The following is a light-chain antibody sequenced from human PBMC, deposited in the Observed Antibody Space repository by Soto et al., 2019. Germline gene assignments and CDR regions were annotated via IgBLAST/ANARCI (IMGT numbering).Light chain of an antibody. V-gene: IGKV3-20*01. CDR3: HQNGTSPLT. Sequence: EIVLTQSPGTLSLSPGERATLSCRASQSVTSSYLAWYQQKPGQAPRLLIYGASSRATGIPDRFSGSGSGTDFTLTISRLEPEEFAVFYCHQNGTSPLTFGGGTKVEIK. CDR1: QSVTSSY. CDR2: GAS. J-gene: IGKJ4*01.